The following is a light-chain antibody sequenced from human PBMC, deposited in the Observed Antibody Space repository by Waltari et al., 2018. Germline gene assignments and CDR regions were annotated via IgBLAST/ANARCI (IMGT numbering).Light chain of an antibody. CDR2: DAA. J-gene: IGKJ1*01. CDR3: QKYGTLPAT. Sequence: EIMLTQSPGTLSLSPGERATLSCRASQSISKYLAWYQQKPGQAPRLLIYDAASRATGIPDRFGGSGSVTDFSLTISRLEPEDSAVYYCQKYGTLPATFGQGTKVEIK. CDR1: QSISKY. V-gene: IGKV3-20*01.